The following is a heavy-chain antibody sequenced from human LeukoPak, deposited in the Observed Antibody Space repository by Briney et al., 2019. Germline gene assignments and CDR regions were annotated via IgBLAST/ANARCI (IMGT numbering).Heavy chain of an antibody. Sequence: GGSLRLSCAASGFTFSSYAMSWVRQAPGKGLEWVSAISGSGGSTYYADSVKGRFTISRDNSKNTLYLQMNSLRAEDTAVYYCAKSRHPLAAAGSVSGYWGQGTLVTVSS. D-gene: IGHD6-13*01. CDR3: AKSRHPLAAAGSVSGY. J-gene: IGHJ4*02. V-gene: IGHV3-23*01. CDR1: GFTFSSYA. CDR2: ISGSGGST.